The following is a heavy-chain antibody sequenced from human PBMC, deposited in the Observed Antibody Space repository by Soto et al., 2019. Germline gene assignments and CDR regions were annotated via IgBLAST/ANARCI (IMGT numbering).Heavy chain of an antibody. Sequence: QVQLVQSGAEVKKPGSSVKVSCKASGGTFSTYSVSWVRQAPGQGLEWMGGIIPMFGSTKYAQTFQDRVTLTVQHATRTVYMEMRSLRPDDTAVYYCARTQWGEFQPLYAFEIWGQGTKVNVSS. CDR1: GGTFSTYS. V-gene: IGHV1-69*01. CDR2: IIPMFGST. D-gene: IGHD1-26*01. J-gene: IGHJ3*02. CDR3: ARTQWGEFQPLYAFEI.